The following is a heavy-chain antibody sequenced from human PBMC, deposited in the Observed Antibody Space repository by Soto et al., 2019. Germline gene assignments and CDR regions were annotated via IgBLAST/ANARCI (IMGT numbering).Heavy chain of an antibody. CDR1: GQSFSGHS. CDR3: GRGSGIVALPGELEDVKYDY. D-gene: IGHD1-1*01. CDR2: INESGST. J-gene: IGHJ4*02. V-gene: IGHV4-34*01. Sequence: QVQLQQWGAGLVKPSETLSLSCAVYGQSFSGHSWAWIRQPPGKGLEWIGEINESGSTYYNPSLKSPIPISTSTSKNQFSLKLSSVSAADTAAYFCGRGSGIVALPGELEDVKYDYWGQGTLVNVPS.